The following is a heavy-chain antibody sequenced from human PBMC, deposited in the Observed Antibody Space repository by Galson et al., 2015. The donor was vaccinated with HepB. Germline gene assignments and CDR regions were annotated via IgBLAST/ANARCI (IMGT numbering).Heavy chain of an antibody. J-gene: IGHJ5*02. V-gene: IGHV1-69*01. CDR3: ARELAVAGSGWFDP. CDR1: GGTFSNYG. Sequence: KVSCKATGGTFSNYGLSWVRQAPGHRPEWLGRVTPISGTTTYAQKFEGRVTTTADEFTTTSDMELRTLKSEDTAVYYCARELAVAGSGWFDPWGQGTLVTVSS. D-gene: IGHD6-19*01. CDR2: VTPISGTT.